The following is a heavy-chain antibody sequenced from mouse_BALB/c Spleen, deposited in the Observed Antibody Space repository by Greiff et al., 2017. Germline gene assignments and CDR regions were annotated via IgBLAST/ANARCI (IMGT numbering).Heavy chain of an antibody. J-gene: IGHJ3*01. V-gene: IGHV5-17*02. D-gene: IGHD1-2*01. CDR2: ISSGSSTI. Sequence: EVQGVESGGGLVQPGGSRKLSCAASGFTFSSFGMHWVRQAPEKGLEWVAYISSGSSTIYYADTVKGRFTISRDNPKNTLFLQMTSLRSEDTAMYYCARDGYVSFAYWGQGTLVTVSA. CDR1: GFTFSSFG. CDR3: ARDGYVSFAY.